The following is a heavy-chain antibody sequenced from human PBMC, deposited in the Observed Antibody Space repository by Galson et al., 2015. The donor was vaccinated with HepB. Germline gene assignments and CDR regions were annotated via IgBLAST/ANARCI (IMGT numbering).Heavy chain of an antibody. D-gene: IGHD6-19*01. Sequence: QSGAEVTKPGESLKISCKGSGYSFSNYWIGWVRQMPGKGLEWMGMIYPDDSDTRYSPSFQGQVTISADKSISTAYLQWSSLKASDTAMYYCAKQGSSGWYSGAFDWFDPWGQGTLVTVSS. CDR2: IYPDDSDT. CDR1: GYSFSNYW. V-gene: IGHV5-51*01. CDR3: AKQGSSGWYSGAFDWFDP. J-gene: IGHJ5*02.